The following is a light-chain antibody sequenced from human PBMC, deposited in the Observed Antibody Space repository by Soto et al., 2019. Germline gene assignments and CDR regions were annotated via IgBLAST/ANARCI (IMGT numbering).Light chain of an antibody. CDR1: QSISIY. V-gene: IGKV1-39*01. CDR2: AAS. J-gene: IGKJ2*01. Sequence: DIQMTQSPSSLSASVGDRVTITCRASQSISIYLNWYQQKPGKAPRLLIYAASRLQSGVPSRFSGSGSGIDFTLTISSLQPEDFATYYCQQSYIMPIYTFGQGTRLDIK. CDR3: QQSYIMPIYT.